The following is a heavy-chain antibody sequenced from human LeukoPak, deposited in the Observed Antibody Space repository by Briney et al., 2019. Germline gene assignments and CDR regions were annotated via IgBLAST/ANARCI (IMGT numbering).Heavy chain of an antibody. Sequence: GGSLRLSCAASGFTFSSYSMNWVRQAPGKGLEWVSSISSSSSYIYYADSVKGRFTISRDDAKNSLYLQMNSLRAEDTAVYYCARDFGYSGYDFGYWGQGTLVTVSS. CDR2: ISSSSSYI. CDR3: ARDFGYSGYDFGY. J-gene: IGHJ4*02. CDR1: GFTFSSYS. V-gene: IGHV3-21*01. D-gene: IGHD5-12*01.